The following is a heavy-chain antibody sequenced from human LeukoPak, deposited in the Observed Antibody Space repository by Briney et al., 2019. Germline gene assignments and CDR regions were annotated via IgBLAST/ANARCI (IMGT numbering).Heavy chain of an antibody. CDR3: ARGGRVRFGT. Sequence: SETLSLTCAVYGGSFSGYYWSWIRQPPGKGLEWIGEINHSGSTNYNPSLKSRVTISVDTSKNPFSPKLSSVTAADTAVYYCARGGRVRFGTWGQGTLVTVSS. V-gene: IGHV4-34*01. CDR1: GGSFSGYY. J-gene: IGHJ5*02. CDR2: INHSGST. D-gene: IGHD3-10*01.